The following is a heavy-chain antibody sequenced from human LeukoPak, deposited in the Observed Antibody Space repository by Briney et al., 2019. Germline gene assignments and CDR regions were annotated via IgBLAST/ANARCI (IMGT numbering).Heavy chain of an antibody. J-gene: IGHJ4*02. Sequence: GGSLRLSCAASGFTFSSYGMHWVRQAPGKGLEWVAVISYDGSNKYYADSVKGRFTISRDNSKNTLYLQMNSLRAEDTAVYYCAKDPLGNYDFWSGYYLEGSSYFDYWGQGTLVTVSS. CDR1: GFTFSSYG. CDR2: ISYDGSNK. CDR3: AKDPLGNYDFWSGYYLEGSSYFDY. V-gene: IGHV3-30*18. D-gene: IGHD3-3*01.